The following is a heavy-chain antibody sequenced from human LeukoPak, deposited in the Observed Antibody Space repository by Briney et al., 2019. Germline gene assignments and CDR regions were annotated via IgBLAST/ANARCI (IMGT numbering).Heavy chain of an antibody. CDR3: ARHPRKPPGGFDY. V-gene: IGHV4-39*01. Sequence: SETLSLTCTVSGGSIRSSYYYWGWIRQPPGKGLEWIGSIYYSGSTYYNPSLKSRVTISVDTSKNQFSLKLSSVTAADTAVYYCARHPRKPPGGFDYWGQGTLVTVSS. J-gene: IGHJ4*02. CDR1: GGSIRSSYYY. D-gene: IGHD1-14*01. CDR2: IYYSGST.